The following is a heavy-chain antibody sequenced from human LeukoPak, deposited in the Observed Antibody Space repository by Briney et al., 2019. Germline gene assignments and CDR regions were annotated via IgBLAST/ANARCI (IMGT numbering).Heavy chain of an antibody. CDR3: ASVPGYYDSSGYYY. D-gene: IGHD3-22*01. CDR2: IKEDGSEN. CDR1: GFTFSRYW. J-gene: IGHJ4*02. Sequence: PGGSLRLSCAASGFTFSRYWMSWVRQAPGKGLEWVANIKEDGSENSYMESVKGRFTISRDNAKNSLYLQMNSLRAEDTAVYYCASVPGYYDSSGYYYWGQGTLVTVSS. V-gene: IGHV3-7*01.